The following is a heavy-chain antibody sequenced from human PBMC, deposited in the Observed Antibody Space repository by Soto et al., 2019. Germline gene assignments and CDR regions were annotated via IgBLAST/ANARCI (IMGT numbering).Heavy chain of an antibody. V-gene: IGHV4-30-4*01. J-gene: IGHJ4*02. CDR3: ARAREYGDFDY. D-gene: IGHD3-10*01. CDR1: GASISGGDYY. CDR2: IYYSGST. Sequence: PSETLSLTCTVSGASISGGDYYWGGIRQPPGKGLEWIGYIYYSGSTYYNPSLKSRVTISVDTSKNQFSLKLSSVTAADTAVYYCARAREYGDFDYWGQGTLVTVSS.